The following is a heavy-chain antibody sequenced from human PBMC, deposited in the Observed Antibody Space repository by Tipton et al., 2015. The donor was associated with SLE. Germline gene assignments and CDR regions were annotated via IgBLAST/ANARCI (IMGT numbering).Heavy chain of an antibody. CDR2: IYHNESP. V-gene: IGHV4-59*07. J-gene: IGHJ3*02. Sequence: TLSLTCTVSGGSIKEYYWSWIRQAPGKGLEWIGYIYHNESPTYNPSLRRRVTISVDASKNQFSLELISVTAADTAVYYCARRHFDTSGYYRGAFDIWGQGKMVTVSS. CDR1: GGSIKEYY. D-gene: IGHD3-22*01. CDR3: ARRHFDTSGYYRGAFDI.